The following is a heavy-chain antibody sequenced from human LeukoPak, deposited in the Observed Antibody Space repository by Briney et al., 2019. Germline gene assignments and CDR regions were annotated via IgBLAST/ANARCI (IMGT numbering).Heavy chain of an antibody. CDR1: GGSFSGYY. CDR3: AKDSSSSSLSGNFDY. D-gene: IGHD6-6*01. V-gene: IGHV3-23*01. J-gene: IGHJ4*02. Sequence: PSETLSLTCAVYGGSFSGYYWSWVRQAPGKGLEWVSAISGSGGSTYYADSVKGRFTISRDNSKNTLYLQMNSLRAEDTAVYYCAKDSSSSSLSGNFDYWGQGTLVTVSS. CDR2: ISGSGGST.